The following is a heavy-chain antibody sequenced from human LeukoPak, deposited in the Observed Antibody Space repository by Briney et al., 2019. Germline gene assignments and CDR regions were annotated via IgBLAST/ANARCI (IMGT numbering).Heavy chain of an antibody. D-gene: IGHD6-6*01. CDR2: INPNSGGT. CDR3: ARVRAARRIWLFDP. CDR1: GYTFTGYY. Sequence: GASVKVSCKASGYTFTGYYMHWVRQAPGQGLEWMGWINPNSGGTNYAQKFQGRVTMTRDTSISTAYMELSRLRSDDTAVYYCARVRAARRIWLFDPWGQGTLVTVSS. J-gene: IGHJ5*02. V-gene: IGHV1-2*02.